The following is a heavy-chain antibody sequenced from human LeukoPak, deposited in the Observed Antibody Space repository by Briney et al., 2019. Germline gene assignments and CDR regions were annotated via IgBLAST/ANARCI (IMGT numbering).Heavy chain of an antibody. D-gene: IGHD3-9*01. Sequence: PSETLSLTCAVYGGSFSGYYWSWIRQPPGKGLEWIGEINHNGSTNYNPSLKRRVTISVDTSKNQFSLKLSSVTAADTAVYYCARAGRYFDWFLDYWGQGTLVTVSS. CDR3: ARAGRYFDWFLDY. CDR1: GGSFSGYY. V-gene: IGHV4-34*01. CDR2: INHNGST. J-gene: IGHJ4*02.